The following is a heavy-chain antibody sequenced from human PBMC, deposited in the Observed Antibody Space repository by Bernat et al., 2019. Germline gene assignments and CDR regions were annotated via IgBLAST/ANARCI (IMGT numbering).Heavy chain of an antibody. CDR2: IDYSGST. Sequence: QVQLQESGPGLVKPSETLSLTCTVSGGSISSGSYYWGWIRQPPGKGLEWIGSIDYSGSTYYNPSLESRVTISGDTSKNQFSLRMNSVTAADTAVYYCVAYCSGGSCYSLDYWGQGTLVTVSS. CDR1: GGSISSGSYY. V-gene: IGHV4-39*01. J-gene: IGHJ4*02. CDR3: VAYCSGGSCYSLDY. D-gene: IGHD2-15*01.